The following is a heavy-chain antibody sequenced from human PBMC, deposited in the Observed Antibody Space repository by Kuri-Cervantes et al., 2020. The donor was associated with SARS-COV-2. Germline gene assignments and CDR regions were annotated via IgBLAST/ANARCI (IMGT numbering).Heavy chain of an antibody. CDR2: IYHSGST. Sequence: SETLSLTCTVSGYSISSGYYWGWIRQPPGKGLEWIGSIYHSGSTYYNPSLKSRVTISVDTSKNQFSLKLSSVTAADTAVYYCARDPGLTGELSYYMDVWGKGTTVTVSS. D-gene: IGHD7-27*01. CDR1: GYSISSGYY. CDR3: ARDPGLTGELSYYMDV. V-gene: IGHV4-38-2*02. J-gene: IGHJ6*03.